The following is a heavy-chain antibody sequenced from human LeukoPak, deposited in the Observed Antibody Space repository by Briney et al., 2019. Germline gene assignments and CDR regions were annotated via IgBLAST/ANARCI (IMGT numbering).Heavy chain of an antibody. CDR3: ARESETSGWYDY. D-gene: IGHD6-19*01. V-gene: IGHV3-43*02. J-gene: IGHJ4*02. Sequence: HSGGSLRLSCAAPGFIFDNYAIHWVRQAPGKGLEWVSLISGDGGSTFYADSVRGRFTISRDNTRKFLSLQMSSLRSEDTALYYCARESETSGWYDYWGQGTLVTVSS. CDR1: GFIFDNYA. CDR2: ISGDGGST.